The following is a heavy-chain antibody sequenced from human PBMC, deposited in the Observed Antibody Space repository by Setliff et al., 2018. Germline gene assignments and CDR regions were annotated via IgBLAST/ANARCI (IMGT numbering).Heavy chain of an antibody. CDR1: GASIRSHY. Sequence: PSETLSLTCTVSGASIRSHYWSWLRQPPGKGLERIGYIFSSGSTNNNPSLKSRVTISVATSKPQFYLELTSVTAADTAVYYCAGYGYDGSQYQGGFYYMDVWGKGTTVTVSS. D-gene: IGHD3-16*01. J-gene: IGHJ6*03. CDR3: AGYGYDGSQYQGGFYYMDV. V-gene: IGHV4-59*11. CDR2: IFSSGST.